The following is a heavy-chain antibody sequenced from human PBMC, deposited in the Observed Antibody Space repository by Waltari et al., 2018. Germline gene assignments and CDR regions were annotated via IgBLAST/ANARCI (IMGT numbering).Heavy chain of an antibody. CDR3: ARTYYYGSGSYYYNYYYMDV. V-gene: IGHV1-69*05. Sequence: QVQLVQSGAEVKKPGSSVKVSCRASGDTLSSHAISGVRQAPGQGLEWMGGIIPIFGIPRYAQRFQGRVTMTSDESTSTVYMELSSLRSEDTAVYYCARTYYYGSGSYYYNYYYMDVWGKGTTVTVSS. J-gene: IGHJ6*03. CDR1: GDTLSSHA. CDR2: IIPIFGIP. D-gene: IGHD3-10*01.